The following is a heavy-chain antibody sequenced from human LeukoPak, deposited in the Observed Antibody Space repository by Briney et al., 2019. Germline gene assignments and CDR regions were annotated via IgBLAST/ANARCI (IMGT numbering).Heavy chain of an antibody. CDR3: ARPYSGSYLVY. Sequence: GGPLRLSCAASGFTFSSYAMHWVRQAPGKGLEWVAVISYDGSNKYYADSVKGRFTISRDNSKNTLYLQMNSLRAEDTAVYYCARPYSGSYLVYWGQGTLVTVSS. V-gene: IGHV3-30-3*01. J-gene: IGHJ4*02. CDR2: ISYDGSNK. CDR1: GFTFSSYA. D-gene: IGHD1-26*01.